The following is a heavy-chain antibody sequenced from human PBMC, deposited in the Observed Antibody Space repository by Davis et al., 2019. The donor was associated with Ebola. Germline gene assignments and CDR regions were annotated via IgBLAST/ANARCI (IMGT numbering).Heavy chain of an antibody. Sequence: GESLKISCAASGFTFSSYWMHWVRQAPGKGLVWVSRINSDGSSTSYADSVKGRFTISRDNAKNSLYLQMNSLRAEDTAVYYCAREAGPVWFDYWGQGTLVTVSS. CDR3: AREAGPVWFDY. J-gene: IGHJ4*02. CDR1: GFTFSSYW. CDR2: INSDGSST. V-gene: IGHV3-74*01. D-gene: IGHD6-19*01.